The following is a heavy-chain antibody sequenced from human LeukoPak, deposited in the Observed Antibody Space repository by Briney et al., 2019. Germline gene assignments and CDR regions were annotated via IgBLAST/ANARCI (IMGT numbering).Heavy chain of an antibody. CDR3: ARVWRVTMVRGVIITTRGYFDY. D-gene: IGHD3-10*01. J-gene: IGHJ4*02. V-gene: IGHV4-39*07. Sequence: SETLSLTCTVSGGSISSSSYYWGWIRQPPGKGLEWIGSIYYSGSTYYNPSLKSRVTISVDTSKNQFSLKLSSVTAADTAVYYCARVWRVTMVRGVIITTRGYFDYWGQGTLVTVSS. CDR2: IYYSGST. CDR1: GGSISSSSYY.